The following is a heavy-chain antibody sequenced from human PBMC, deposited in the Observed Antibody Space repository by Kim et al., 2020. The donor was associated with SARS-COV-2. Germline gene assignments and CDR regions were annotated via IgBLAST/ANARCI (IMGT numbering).Heavy chain of an antibody. CDR2: AI. V-gene: IGHV3-48*04. D-gene: IGHD2-21*01. Sequence: AIFYADSVRGRFTISTDNAKNSLYLQRNSLRAEDTAVYYCARDLGYSFDYWGQGSLVTVSS. J-gene: IGHJ4*02. CDR3: ARDLGYSFDY.